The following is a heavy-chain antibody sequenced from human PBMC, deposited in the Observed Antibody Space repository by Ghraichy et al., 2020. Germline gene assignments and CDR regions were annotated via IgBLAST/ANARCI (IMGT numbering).Heavy chain of an antibody. CDR1: GFTFSDYY. CDR3: ARDHYDYGGNSDYAFDI. Sequence: GGSLRLSCAASGFTFSDYYMSWIRQAPGKGLEWLSYISGSGSTIFYADSVKGRFTISRDNAKNSLYLQLNSLRAEDTAVYYCARDHYDYGGNSDYAFDIWGQGTMVTVSS. J-gene: IGHJ3*02. CDR2: ISGSGSTI. V-gene: IGHV3-11*01. D-gene: IGHD4-23*01.